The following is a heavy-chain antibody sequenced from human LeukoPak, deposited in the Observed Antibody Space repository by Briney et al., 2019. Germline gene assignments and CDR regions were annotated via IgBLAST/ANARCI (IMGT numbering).Heavy chain of an antibody. CDR1: GFTFSSFA. Sequence: QPGGSLRLSCAASGFTFSSFAINWVRQAPGKGLEWVSAISGGGGSTYYADAVKGRFTISRDNSKNTLYLQMNSLRAEDTAVYYCAKTPASRFFDSSQYYFDYWGQGTLVTVSS. CDR2: ISGGGGST. J-gene: IGHJ4*02. D-gene: IGHD3-9*01. CDR3: AKTPASRFFDSSQYYFDY. V-gene: IGHV3-23*01.